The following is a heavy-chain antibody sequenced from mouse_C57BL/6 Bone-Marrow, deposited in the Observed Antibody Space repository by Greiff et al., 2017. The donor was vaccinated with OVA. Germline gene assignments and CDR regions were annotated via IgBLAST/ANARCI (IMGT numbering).Heavy chain of an antibody. Sequence: QVQLQQPGAELVKPGASVKMSCKASGYTFTSYWITWVKQRPGQGLEWIGDIYPGSGSTNYNEKFKGKATLTVDTSSSTAYMQLSSLTSEDSAVYYCARRYYGSSCWYFDVWGTGTTVTVSS. CDR3: ARRYYGSSCWYFDV. V-gene: IGHV1-55*01. J-gene: IGHJ1*03. CDR1: GYTFTSYW. CDR2: IYPGSGST. D-gene: IGHD1-1*01.